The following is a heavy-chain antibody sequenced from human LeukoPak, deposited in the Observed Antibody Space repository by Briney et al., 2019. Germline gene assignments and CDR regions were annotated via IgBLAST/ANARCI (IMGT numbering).Heavy chain of an antibody. CDR1: GFTFSSYS. V-gene: IGHV3-21*04. D-gene: IGHD1-26*01. Sequence: GGSLRLSCAASGFTFSSYSMNWVRQAPGKGLEWVSSISSSSSYIYYADSVKGRFTISRDNAKNSLYLQMNSLRAEDTAVYYCAKRDEWELSFDIWGQGTMVTVSS. J-gene: IGHJ3*02. CDR3: AKRDEWELSFDI. CDR2: ISSSSSYI.